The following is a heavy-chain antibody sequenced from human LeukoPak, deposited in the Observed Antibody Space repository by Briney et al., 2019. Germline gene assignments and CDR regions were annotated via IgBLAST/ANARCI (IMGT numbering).Heavy chain of an antibody. V-gene: IGHV1-2*02. CDR3: VREGEGPLSKDFDY. CDR1: GFTFTDHY. D-gene: IGHD2/OR15-2a*01. CDR2: IGPHSTFT. J-gene: IGHJ4*02. Sequence: ASGKVCCKSSGFTFTDHYIHWVRQGPGQGREWMGYIGPHSTFTSSPQEFQGRVTMTRDASMSTAYMELTRLTSDDTAVYYCVREGEGPLSKDFDYWGQGTLVTVSS.